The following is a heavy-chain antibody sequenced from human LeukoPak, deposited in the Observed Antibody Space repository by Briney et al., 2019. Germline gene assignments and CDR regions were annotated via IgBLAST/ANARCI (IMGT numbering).Heavy chain of an antibody. CDR3: ARQKEVRWGWFDP. CDR2: IYYSGNT. Sequence: SSETLSLTCTVSSGSISNFYWSWVRQPPGKGLEWIGYIYYSGNTNYNPSLKSRVTISVDTSKNQFSLKLSSVTAADTAVYYCARQKEVRWGWFDPWGQGTLVTVSS. CDR1: SGSISNFY. J-gene: IGHJ5*02. V-gene: IGHV4-59*08. D-gene: IGHD3-16*01.